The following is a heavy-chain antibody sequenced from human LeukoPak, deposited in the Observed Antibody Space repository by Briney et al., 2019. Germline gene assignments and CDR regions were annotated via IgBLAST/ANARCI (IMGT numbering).Heavy chain of an antibody. Sequence: SETLSLTCTVSGGSISSYYWSWIRQPPGKGLEWIGYIYYSGSTNYNPSLKSRVTISVGTSKNQFSLKLSSVTAADTAVYYCARDQAHYDFWSGYHNWFDPWGQGTLVTVSS. V-gene: IGHV4-59*01. CDR1: GGSISSYY. CDR3: ARDQAHYDFWSGYHNWFDP. J-gene: IGHJ5*02. CDR2: IYYSGST. D-gene: IGHD3-3*01.